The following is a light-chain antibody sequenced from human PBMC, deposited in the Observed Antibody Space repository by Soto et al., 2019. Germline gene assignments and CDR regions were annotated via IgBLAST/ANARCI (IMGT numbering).Light chain of an antibody. Sequence: QSVLTQPVSVSGSPGQSITISCTGTSSDVGGYNYVSWYQQHPGKAPKLMIYDVSNRPSGVSNRFSGSKSGNTASLTISGLQAEDEADYYCSSYTSSIPVVFGGGTKLTVL. V-gene: IGLV2-14*01. CDR3: SSYTSSIPVV. CDR1: SSDVGGYNY. CDR2: DVS. J-gene: IGLJ2*01.